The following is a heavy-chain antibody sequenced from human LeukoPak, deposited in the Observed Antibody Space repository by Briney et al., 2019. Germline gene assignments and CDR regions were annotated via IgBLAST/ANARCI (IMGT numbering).Heavy chain of an antibody. CDR2: ISSSSSYI. V-gene: IGHV3-21*01. CDR3: ASLFIVVVVAAPLSDAFDI. Sequence: GGSLRLSCAASGFTFSNYSMNWVRQAPGKGLEWVSSISSSSSYIYYADSVKGRFTISRDNAKNSLYLQMNSLRAEDTAVYYCASLFIVVVVAAPLSDAFDIWGQGTMVTVSS. CDR1: GFTFSNYS. J-gene: IGHJ3*02. D-gene: IGHD2-15*01.